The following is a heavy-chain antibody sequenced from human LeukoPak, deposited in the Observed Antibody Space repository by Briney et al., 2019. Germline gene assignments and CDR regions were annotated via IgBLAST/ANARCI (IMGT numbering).Heavy chain of an antibody. J-gene: IGHJ6*03. V-gene: IGHV1-2*02. CDR1: GYTFTGYY. D-gene: IGHD3-22*01. CDR3: ARGNVVMSYYYYMDV. CDR2: INPNSGGT. Sequence: ASVKVSCKASGYTFTGYYMHWVRQAPGQGLEWMGWINPNSGGTNYAQKFQGRVTMTRDTSISTAYMELSRLRSDDTAVYYCARGNVVMSYYYYMDVWGKGTTVTVSS.